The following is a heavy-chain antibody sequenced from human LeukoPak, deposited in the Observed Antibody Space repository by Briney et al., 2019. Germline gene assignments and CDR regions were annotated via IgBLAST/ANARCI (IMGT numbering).Heavy chain of an antibody. CDR3: AKDTYGSGSYYYFDY. CDR1: GFTFSSYG. D-gene: IGHD3-10*01. Sequence: GGSLRLSCAASGFTFSSYGMHWVRQAPGKGREWVAVISYDGSNKYYADSVKGRFTISRDNSKNTLYLQMNSLRAEDTAVYYCAKDTYGSGSYYYFDYWGQGTLATVSS. J-gene: IGHJ4*02. CDR2: ISYDGSNK. V-gene: IGHV3-30*18.